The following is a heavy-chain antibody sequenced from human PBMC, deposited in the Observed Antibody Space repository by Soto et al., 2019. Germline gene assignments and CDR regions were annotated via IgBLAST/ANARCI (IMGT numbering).Heavy chain of an antibody. CDR2: ISGSGGST. CDR3: AKDVIVGATDYYYGMDV. V-gene: IGHV3-23*01. Sequence: GGSLRLSCAASGFTFSSYAMSWVRQAPGKGLEWVSAISGSGGSTYYADSVKGRFTISRDNSKNTLYLQMNSLRAEDTAVYYCAKDVIVGATDYYYGMDVWGQGTTVTVSS. CDR1: GFTFSSYA. J-gene: IGHJ6*02. D-gene: IGHD1-26*01.